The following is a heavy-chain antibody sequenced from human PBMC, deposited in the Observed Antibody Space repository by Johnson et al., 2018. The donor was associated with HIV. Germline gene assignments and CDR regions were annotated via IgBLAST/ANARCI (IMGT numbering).Heavy chain of an antibody. V-gene: IGHV3-33*08. Sequence: QVQLVESGGGLVQPGGSLRLSCAASGFTFSSYDMHWVRQATGYADSVKGRFTISRDNSKNTLYLQMNSLRAEDTAVYYCAIVPAAPKIDAFDIWGQGTMVTVSS. D-gene: IGHD2-2*01. CDR1: GFTFSSYD. J-gene: IGHJ3*02. CDR3: AIVPAAPKIDAFDI.